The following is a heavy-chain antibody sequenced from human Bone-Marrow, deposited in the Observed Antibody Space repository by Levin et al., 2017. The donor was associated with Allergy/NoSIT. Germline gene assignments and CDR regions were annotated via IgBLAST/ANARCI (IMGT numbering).Heavy chain of an antibody. CDR2: IYYSGST. CDR3: ARLSLTFYAVLTGYYSPIGTFDY. Sequence: SETLSLTCNVSGGSINSGDSYWSWIRQPPGKGLEWIGYIYYSGSTYYNPSLKSRITISIDTSKSQFSLQLSSVTAADTAVYYCARLSLTFYAVLTGYYSPIGTFDYWGQGTLVTVSS. CDR1: GGSINSGDSY. J-gene: IGHJ4*02. D-gene: IGHD3-9*01. V-gene: IGHV4-30-4*01.